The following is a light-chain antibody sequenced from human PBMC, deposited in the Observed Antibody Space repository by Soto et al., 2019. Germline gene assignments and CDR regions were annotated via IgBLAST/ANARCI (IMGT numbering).Light chain of an antibody. CDR2: DAS. J-gene: IGKJ5*01. Sequence: EIVMTQSPATLSVSPGERVTLSCRASQSVSSNLAWYQQKPGQAPRLLIYDASNRATGIPARFSGSGSGTDFTLTISRLEPEDFAVYYCQQYGNSPITFGQGTRLEIK. V-gene: IGKV3D-15*02. CDR1: QSVSSN. CDR3: QQYGNSPIT.